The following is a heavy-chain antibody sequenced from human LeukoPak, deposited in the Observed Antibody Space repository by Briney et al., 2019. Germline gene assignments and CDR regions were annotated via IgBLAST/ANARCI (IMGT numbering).Heavy chain of an antibody. D-gene: IGHD6-19*01. CDR3: AKDSRSIAVAAKLDY. Sequence: GGSLRLSCAASGFIFSSDAMNWVRQAPVKGLEWVSSISSTGASTYYADSVKGRFTISRDNSKNTLYLQMNSLRAEDTAVYYCAKDSRSIAVAAKLDYWGQGTLVTVSS. V-gene: IGHV3-23*01. J-gene: IGHJ4*02. CDR1: GFIFSSDA. CDR2: ISSTGAST.